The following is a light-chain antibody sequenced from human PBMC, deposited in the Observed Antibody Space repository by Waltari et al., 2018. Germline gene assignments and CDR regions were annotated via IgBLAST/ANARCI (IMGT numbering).Light chain of an antibody. J-gene: IGKJ2*01. V-gene: IGKV1-39*01. CDR2: PAS. CDR3: QQSYITPYT. CDR1: QSITSH. Sequence: IQMTQAPSSLSSSVGDRATLTCRASQSITSHLNWFQQQPGRAPKLLIHPASSLESGVPSRFSGSGSGTHFTLTISSLQPEDFATYFCQQSYITPYTFGQGTKLEI.